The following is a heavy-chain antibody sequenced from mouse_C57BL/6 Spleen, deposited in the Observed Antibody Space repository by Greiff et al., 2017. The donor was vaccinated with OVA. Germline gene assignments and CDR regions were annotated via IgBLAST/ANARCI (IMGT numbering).Heavy chain of an antibody. D-gene: IGHD1-1*01. Sequence: VQLQQSGPELVKPGASVKISCKASGYTFTDYYMNWVKQSHGKSLEWIGDINPNNGGTSYNQKFKGKATLTVDKSSSTAYMELRSLTSEDSAVYYCARYITTLVPSYYAMDYWGQGTSVTVSS. CDR3: ARYITTLVPSYYAMDY. CDR1: GYTFTDYY. J-gene: IGHJ4*01. CDR2: INPNNGGT. V-gene: IGHV1-26*01.